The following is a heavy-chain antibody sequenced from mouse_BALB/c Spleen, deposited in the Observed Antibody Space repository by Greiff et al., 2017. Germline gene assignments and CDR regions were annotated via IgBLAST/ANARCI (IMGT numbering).Heavy chain of an antibody. Sequence: QVQLKQSGPGLVQPSQSLSITCTVSGFSLTSYGVHWVRQSPGKGLEWLGVIWGGGSTDYNAAFISRLSISKDNSKSQVFFKMNSLQANDTAIYYCAGITTGSWFAYWGQGTLVTVSA. D-gene: IGHD2-4*01. CDR3: AGITTGSWFAY. V-gene: IGHV2-2*02. J-gene: IGHJ3*01. CDR2: IWGGGST. CDR1: GFSLTSYG.